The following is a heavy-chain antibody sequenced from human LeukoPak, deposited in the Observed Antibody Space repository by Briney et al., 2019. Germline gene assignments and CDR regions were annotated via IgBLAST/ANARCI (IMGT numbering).Heavy chain of an antibody. Sequence: GESLKISCKGSGYSFTSYWIGWVRQMPGKGLEWMGIIYPGDSDTRYSPSFQGQVTISADKSISTAYLQWSSLKASDTAIYYCARYGYYYDSSGYYTLFDYWGQGTLVTVSS. CDR1: GYSFTSYW. V-gene: IGHV5-51*01. J-gene: IGHJ4*02. D-gene: IGHD3-22*01. CDR2: IYPGDSDT. CDR3: ARYGYYYDSSGYYTLFDY.